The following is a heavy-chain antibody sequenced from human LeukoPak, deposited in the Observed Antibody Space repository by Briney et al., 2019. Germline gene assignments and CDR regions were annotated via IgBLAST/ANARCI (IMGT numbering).Heavy chain of an antibody. D-gene: IGHD3-3*01. J-gene: IGHJ5*02. Sequence: SETLSLTCTVSNGSISISSYYWGWIRQPPGKGLEWIGYIYYSGSTNYNPSLKSRVTISVDTSKNQFSLKLSSVTAADTAVYYCARAQRPTDFWSGYGWFDPWGQGTLVTVSS. V-gene: IGHV4-61*05. CDR1: NGSISISSYY. CDR3: ARAQRPTDFWSGYGWFDP. CDR2: IYYSGST.